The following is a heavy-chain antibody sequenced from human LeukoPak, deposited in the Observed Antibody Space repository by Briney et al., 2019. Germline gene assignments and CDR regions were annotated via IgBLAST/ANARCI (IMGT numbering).Heavy chain of an antibody. J-gene: IGHJ3*02. CDR3: ARATGSGNAFDI. D-gene: IGHD1-26*01. Sequence: ESGPTLVNPSQTFTLTCTFSGFSLSTRGMCVGWIRQPPGKALEWLARIDWGDDKYYSTSLKTRLTISNDTSKNQVVLTMTNMDPVDTATYFCARATGSGNAFDIWGQGTMVTVSS. CDR1: GFSLSTRGMC. V-gene: IGHV2-70*11. CDR2: IDWGDDK.